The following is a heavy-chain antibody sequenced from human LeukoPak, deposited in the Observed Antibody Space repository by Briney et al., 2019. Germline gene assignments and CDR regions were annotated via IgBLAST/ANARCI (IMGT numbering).Heavy chain of an antibody. V-gene: IGHV3-48*01. CDR2: ISTSTTTI. CDR3: ASCGDYDAFDI. D-gene: IGHD4-17*01. CDR1: GFTFSSYS. Sequence: TGGSLRLSCEASGFTFSSYSMNWVRQAPGKGLEWISYISTSTTTIYYANSVKGRFTISRDNAKKSLYLQMNSLRVEDTAVYYCASCGDYDAFDIWGQGTMVTVSS. J-gene: IGHJ3*02.